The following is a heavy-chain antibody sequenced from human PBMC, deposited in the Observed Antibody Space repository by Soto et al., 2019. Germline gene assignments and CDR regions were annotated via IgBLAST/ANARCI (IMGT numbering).Heavy chain of an antibody. CDR1: GYIFTSYA. Sequence: ASVKVSCKASGYIFTSYAMHWVRQAPGQRLEWMGWINAGNGNTKYSQKFQGRVTITRDTSASTAYMELSSLRSEDTAVYYCASSLWFGELFYYWGQGTLVTVSS. CDR2: INAGNGNT. V-gene: IGHV1-3*01. CDR3: ASSLWFGELFYY. J-gene: IGHJ4*02. D-gene: IGHD3-10*01.